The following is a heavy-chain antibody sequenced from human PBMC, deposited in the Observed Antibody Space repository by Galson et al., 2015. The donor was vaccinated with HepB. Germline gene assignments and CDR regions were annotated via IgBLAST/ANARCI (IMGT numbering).Heavy chain of an antibody. CDR3: ARENHADYGGNSGGGAYYYYGMDV. V-gene: IGHV1-69*13. CDR2: IIPIFGTA. D-gene: IGHD4-23*01. J-gene: IGHJ6*02. CDR1: GGTFSSYA. Sequence: SVKVSCKASGGTFSSYAISWVRQAPGQGLEWMGGIIPIFGTANYAQKFQGRVTITADESTSTAYMELSSLRSEDTAVYYCARENHADYGGNSGGGAYYYYGMDVWGQGTTVTVSS.